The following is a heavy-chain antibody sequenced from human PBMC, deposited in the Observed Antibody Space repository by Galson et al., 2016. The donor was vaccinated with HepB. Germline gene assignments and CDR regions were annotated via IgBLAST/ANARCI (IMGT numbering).Heavy chain of an antibody. CDR1: GMSFSSSG. D-gene: IGHD3-10*01. CDR2: ISYDGHQK. J-gene: IGHJ4*02. Sequence: SLRLSCAASGMSFSSSGMHWVRQAPGKGLEWVAVISYDGHQKYYVDPVKGRFIISRDNSKNTVYLQMNSLKTEDTAVYYCANERGSSRSPGYWGQGTLVGVSS. CDR3: ANERGSSRSPGY. V-gene: IGHV3-30*18.